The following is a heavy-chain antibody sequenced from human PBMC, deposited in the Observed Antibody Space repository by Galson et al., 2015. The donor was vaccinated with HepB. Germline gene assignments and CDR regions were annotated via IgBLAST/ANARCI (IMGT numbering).Heavy chain of an antibody. Sequence: ETLSLTCAVYGGSFSGYYWSWIRQPPGKGLEWLGEINHSGSTNYNPSLKSRVTISVDTSKNQFSLKLSSVTAADTAVYYCARGKGGNSRKRHFDYWGQGTLVTVSS. V-gene: IGHV4-34*01. J-gene: IGHJ4*02. CDR1: GGSFSGYY. CDR2: INHSGST. D-gene: IGHD4-23*01. CDR3: ARGKGGNSRKRHFDY.